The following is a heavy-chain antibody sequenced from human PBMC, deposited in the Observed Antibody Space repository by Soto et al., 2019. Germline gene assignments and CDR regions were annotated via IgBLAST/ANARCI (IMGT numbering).Heavy chain of an antibody. CDR2: IYYSGST. J-gene: IGHJ6*03. Sequence: PSETLSLTCTVSGGSISSSSYYWGWIRQPPGKGLEWIGSIYYSGSTYYNPSLKSRVTISVDTSKNQFSLKLSSVTAADTAVYYCARRATVTTYQGYYYYYMDVWGKGTTVTVSS. CDR1: GGSISSSSYY. CDR3: ARRATVTTYQGYYYYYMDV. D-gene: IGHD4-4*01. V-gene: IGHV4-39*01.